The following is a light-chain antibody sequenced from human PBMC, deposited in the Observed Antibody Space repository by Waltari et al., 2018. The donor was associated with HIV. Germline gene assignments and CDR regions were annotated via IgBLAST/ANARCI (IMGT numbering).Light chain of an antibody. Sequence: HSALTQPASVSGSLGQSITISCTGTSRDVGGYNYVSWYHLHPGKAPKLMIYEVTNRPSGVSNRFSGSKSGNTASLTISGLQAEDESDYYCTSYTSSSTLVVFGGGTNLTVL. V-gene: IGLV2-14*01. J-gene: IGLJ2*01. CDR3: TSYTSSSTLVV. CDR2: EVT. CDR1: SRDVGGYNY.